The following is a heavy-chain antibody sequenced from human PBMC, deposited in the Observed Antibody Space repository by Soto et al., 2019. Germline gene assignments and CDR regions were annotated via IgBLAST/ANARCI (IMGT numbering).Heavy chain of an antibody. J-gene: IGHJ4*02. Sequence: QLQLQESGPGLVKPSETLSLTCTVSGGSISSSSYYWGWIRQPPGKGLEWIGSIYYSGSTYYNPLLKAPVTTPVDTANNQFSLKLSAVPAADTAVYYCARHTEYSSGWGPVPYFDYWGQGTLVTVSS. CDR3: ARHTEYSSGWGPVPYFDY. D-gene: IGHD6-19*01. CDR1: GGSISSSSYY. CDR2: IYYSGST. V-gene: IGHV4-39*01.